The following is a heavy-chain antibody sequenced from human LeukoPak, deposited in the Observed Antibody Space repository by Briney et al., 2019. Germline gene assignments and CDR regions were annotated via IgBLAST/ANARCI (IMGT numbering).Heavy chain of an antibody. J-gene: IGHJ6*02. CDR1: GFALSSYW. Sequence: GGTLRLSCAASGFALSSYWMIWVRQVPGRGPEWVANVNRDGSETYYLDSVKGRFTISKDNAKNSLYLQMNSLRAEDTPPYHCARNNGIDVWGQGPTVIVSS. V-gene: IGHV3-7*03. CDR2: VNRDGSET. CDR3: ARNNGIDV.